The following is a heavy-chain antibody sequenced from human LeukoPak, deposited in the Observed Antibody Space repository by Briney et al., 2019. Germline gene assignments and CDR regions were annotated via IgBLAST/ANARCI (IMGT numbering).Heavy chain of an antibody. Sequence: PGGSLRLSCAASGFTFSSHAMSWVRQPPGKGLEWVSDINGSGGSTYYADSVKGRFTISRDNSKNTLYMQMYSLRAEDTAVYYCAKDLTTSPYYFDYWGQGTLVTVSS. CDR3: AKDLTTSPYYFDY. J-gene: IGHJ4*02. D-gene: IGHD1-14*01. CDR1: GFTFSSHA. CDR2: INGSGGST. V-gene: IGHV3-23*01.